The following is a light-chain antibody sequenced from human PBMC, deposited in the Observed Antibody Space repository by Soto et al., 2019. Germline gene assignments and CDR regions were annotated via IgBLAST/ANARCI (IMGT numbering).Light chain of an antibody. J-gene: IGKJ5*01. CDR3: QQRSNSIT. CDR2: GAS. Sequence: EIVLTQYPATLSLSPGEGATLSCRASQSVGGTFLAWYQQKGGQAPRLLIHGASDRATGIPDRFSGSGSGTDFTLTISRLEPEDFAVYYCQQRSNSITFGQGTRLEIK. V-gene: IGKV3D-20*02. CDR1: QSVGGTF.